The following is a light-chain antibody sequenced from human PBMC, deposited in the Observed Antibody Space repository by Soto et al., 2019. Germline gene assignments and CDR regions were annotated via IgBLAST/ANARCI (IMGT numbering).Light chain of an antibody. CDR1: SSNIASNN. J-gene: IGLJ2*01. CDR3: AAWDDSLNGVV. CDR2: GNN. V-gene: IGLV1-44*01. Sequence: QSVLTRPPSASGTPGQRVTISCSGSSSNIASNNVNWYQQLPGAAPKLLIYGNNQWPSGVPDRFSGSKSGTSASLAISGLQSEDEADYYCAAWDDSLNGVVFGGGTKLTVL.